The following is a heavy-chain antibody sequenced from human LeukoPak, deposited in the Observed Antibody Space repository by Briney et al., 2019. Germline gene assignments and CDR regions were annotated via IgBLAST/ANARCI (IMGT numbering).Heavy chain of an antibody. CDR2: IYYSGST. J-gene: IGHJ4*02. Sequence: PSETLCLTCTVSGGSISSSSYYWGWIRQPPGKGLEWIGSIYYSGSTYYNPSLKSRVTISVDTSKNQFSLKLSSVTAADTAVYYCARNYNWNYYFDYWGQGTLVTVSS. CDR3: ARNYNWNYYFDY. V-gene: IGHV4-39*07. D-gene: IGHD1-7*01. CDR1: GGSISSSSYY.